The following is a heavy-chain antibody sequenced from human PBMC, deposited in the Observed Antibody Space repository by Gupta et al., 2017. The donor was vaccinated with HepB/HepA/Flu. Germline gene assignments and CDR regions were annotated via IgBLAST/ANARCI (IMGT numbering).Heavy chain of an antibody. CDR2: IGSSNHYM. V-gene: IGHV3-21*02. D-gene: IGHD3-3*01. J-gene: IGHJ5*02. CDR3: ARAGYDSWSNNWFDP. CDR1: GFSLSRYG. Sequence: QLVESGGGLVKPGGSLRLSCEGSGFSLSRYGMHWVRQAPGKGLEWVSSIGSSNHYMYYADSVKGRFTISRDSANNSLFLHMNSLRADDTAVYYCARAGYDSWSNNWFDPWGPGTLVTVSS.